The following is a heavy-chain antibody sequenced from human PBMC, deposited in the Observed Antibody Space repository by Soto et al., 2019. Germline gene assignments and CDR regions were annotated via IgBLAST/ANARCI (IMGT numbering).Heavy chain of an antibody. CDR2: INHSGST. CDR3: ARDLYYGAGSYYDYYYGMDV. Sequence: SETLSLTCAVYGGSFSGYYWTWIRQPPGTGLEWIGEINHSGSTNYNPSLKSRVTISVDTSKNQFPLKLSSVTAADTAVYYCARDLYYGAGSYYDYYYGMDVWGKGTTVTVAS. V-gene: IGHV4-34*01. D-gene: IGHD3-10*01. J-gene: IGHJ6*04. CDR1: GGSFSGYY.